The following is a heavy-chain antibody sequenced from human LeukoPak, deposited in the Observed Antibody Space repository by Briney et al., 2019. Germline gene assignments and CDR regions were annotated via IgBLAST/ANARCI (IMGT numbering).Heavy chain of an antibody. CDR1: GYTFTGYY. CDR3: ARDLFGGASSSDY. V-gene: IGHV1-2*06. D-gene: IGHD6-6*01. J-gene: IGHJ4*02. Sequence: ASVKVSCKASGYTFTGYYMHWVRQAPGQGLEWMGRINPNSGGTNYAQKFQGRVTMTRDTSISTAYMELSRLRSDDTAVYYCARDLFGGASSSDYWGQGTLVTVSS. CDR2: INPNSGGT.